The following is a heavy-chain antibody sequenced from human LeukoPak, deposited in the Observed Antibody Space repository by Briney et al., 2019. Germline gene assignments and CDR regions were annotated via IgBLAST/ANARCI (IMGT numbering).Heavy chain of an antibody. J-gene: IGHJ6*03. CDR3: TRAALVVPAAIFYYYYMDV. CDR1: GYTFTSYG. CDR2: ISVYNGHT. Sequence: GASVKVSCKASGYTFTSYGISWVRQAPGQGLEWMGWISVYNGHTNYAQKFQGRVTMTTDTSTSTAYMELRSLRSDDTAVYYCTRAALVVPAAIFYYYYMDVWGKGTTVTISS. V-gene: IGHV1-18*01. D-gene: IGHD2-2*01.